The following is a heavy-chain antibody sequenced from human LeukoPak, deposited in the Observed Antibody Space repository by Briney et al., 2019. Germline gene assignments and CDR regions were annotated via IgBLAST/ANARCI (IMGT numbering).Heavy chain of an antibody. CDR1: GGSFSGYY. D-gene: IGHD6-19*01. J-gene: IGHJ4*02. V-gene: IGHV4-34*01. CDR3: ARQSSGWYGGLDY. Sequence: SETLSLTCAVYGGSFSGYYWSWIRQPPGKGLEWIGEINHSGSTNYNPSLKSRVTISVDTSKSQFSLKLSSVTAADTAVYYCARQSSGWYGGLDYGGQGTLVTVSS. CDR2: INHSGST.